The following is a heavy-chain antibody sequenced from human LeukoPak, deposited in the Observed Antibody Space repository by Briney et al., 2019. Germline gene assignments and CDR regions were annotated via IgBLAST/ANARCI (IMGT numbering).Heavy chain of an antibody. V-gene: IGHV4-39*07. CDR2: IYYSGST. CDR1: GGSISSSSYY. D-gene: IGHD2-21*02. Sequence: SETLSLTCTVSGGSISSSSYYWGWIRQPPGKGLEWIGSIYYSGSTYYNPSPKSRVTISVDTSKNQFSLKLSSVTAADTAVYYCAREIVVVTAGGMDVWGKGTTVTISS. J-gene: IGHJ6*04. CDR3: AREIVVVTAGGMDV.